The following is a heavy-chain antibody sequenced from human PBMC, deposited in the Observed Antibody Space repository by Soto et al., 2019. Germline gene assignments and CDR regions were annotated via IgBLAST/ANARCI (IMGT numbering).Heavy chain of an antibody. CDR1: GGSISSSSYY. V-gene: IGHV4-39*01. Sequence: QLQLQESGPGLVKPSETLSLTCTVSGGSISSSSYYWGWIRQPPGKGLEWIGSIYYSGSTYYNPSLKSRVTISVDTSKNQFSLKLSSVTAADTAVYYCARAPRLRRDAFDIWGQGTMVTVSS. CDR3: ARAPRLRRDAFDI. J-gene: IGHJ3*02. D-gene: IGHD4-17*01. CDR2: IYYSGST.